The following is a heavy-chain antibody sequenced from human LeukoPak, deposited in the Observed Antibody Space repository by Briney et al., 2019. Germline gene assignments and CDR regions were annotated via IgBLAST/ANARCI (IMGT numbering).Heavy chain of an antibody. V-gene: IGHV3-30*18. Sequence: GGSLRLSCAASGFTFSSYGMHWVRQAPGKGREWVAVISYDGSNKYYADSVKGRFTISRDNSKNTLYLQMNSLRAEDTAVYYCAKGWGSLLDYWGQGTLVTVSS. CDR2: ISYDGSNK. D-gene: IGHD3-16*01. CDR1: GFTFSSYG. J-gene: IGHJ4*02. CDR3: AKGWGSLLDY.